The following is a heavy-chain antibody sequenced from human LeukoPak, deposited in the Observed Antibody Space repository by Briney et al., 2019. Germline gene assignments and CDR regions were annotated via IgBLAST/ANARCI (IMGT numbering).Heavy chain of an antibody. CDR3: ARLPAYCGGDCYSYYFDY. D-gene: IGHD2-21*02. Sequence: PSETLSLTCNVSGGSISSSSYYWGWIRQPPGKGLEWIGSISYSGTTYYNPSLKSRVTISVDTSKNQFSLKLSSVTAADTAVYYCARLPAYCGGDCYSYYFDYWGQGTLVTVSS. CDR1: GGSISSSSYY. J-gene: IGHJ4*02. V-gene: IGHV4-39*01. CDR2: ISYSGTT.